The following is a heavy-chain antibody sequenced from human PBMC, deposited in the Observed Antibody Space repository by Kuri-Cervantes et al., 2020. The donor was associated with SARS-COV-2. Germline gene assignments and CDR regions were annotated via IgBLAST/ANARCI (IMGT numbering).Heavy chain of an antibody. CDR1: GFTFSSYG. Sequence: GESLKISCAASGFTFSSYGMHWVRQAPGKGLEWVAFIRYDGSNKYYADSAKGRFTISRDNSKNTLYLQMNSLRAEDTAVYYCAKGHQGAFDIWGQGTMVTVSS. CDR2: IRYDGSNK. J-gene: IGHJ3*02. V-gene: IGHV3-30*02. CDR3: AKGHQGAFDI.